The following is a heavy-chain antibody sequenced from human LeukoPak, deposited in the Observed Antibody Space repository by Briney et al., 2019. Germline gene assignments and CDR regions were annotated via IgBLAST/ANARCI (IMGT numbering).Heavy chain of an antibody. CDR3: ARGFGSGTSPIDL. J-gene: IGHJ5*02. Sequence: ETLSLTCTVSGDSISSYYWSWIRQPAGKGLEWIGRIYATDLTNYNPSLKSRVTLSVDMSKNELSLTLKSVTAADTAVYYCARGFGSGTSPIDLWGQGALVTVSS. D-gene: IGHD3-10*01. CDR2: IYATDLT. V-gene: IGHV4-4*07. CDR1: GDSISSYY.